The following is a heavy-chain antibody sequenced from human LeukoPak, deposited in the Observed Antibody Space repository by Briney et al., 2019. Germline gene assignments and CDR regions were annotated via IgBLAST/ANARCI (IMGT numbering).Heavy chain of an antibody. CDR2: IYYSGST. CDR3: ARYIVVVPAAHDAFDI. CDR1: GGSISSGDYY. Sequence: PSETLSLTCTVSGGSISSGDYYWSWIRQPPGRGLEWIGYIYYSGSTYYNPSLKSRVIISVDTSKNQFSLKLSSVTAADTAVYYSARYIVVVPAAHDAFDIWGQGTMVTVSS. J-gene: IGHJ3*02. V-gene: IGHV4-30-4*08. D-gene: IGHD2-2*01.